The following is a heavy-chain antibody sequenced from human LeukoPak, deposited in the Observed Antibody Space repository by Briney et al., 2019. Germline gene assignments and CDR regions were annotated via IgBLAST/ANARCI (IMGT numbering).Heavy chain of an antibody. D-gene: IGHD6-13*01. CDR3: ARDRRGGSSWSKESSFDF. V-gene: IGHV4-4*02. Sequence: SETLSLTCAVSGGSISSNNWWSWVRQPPGKGLEWIGEIYHSGTTNYNPSLKSRVTISVDKSKNQFSLRLNSVTAADTAVYYCARDRRGGSSWSKESSFDFWGQGTLVTVSS. CDR1: GGSISSNNW. J-gene: IGHJ4*02. CDR2: IYHSGTT.